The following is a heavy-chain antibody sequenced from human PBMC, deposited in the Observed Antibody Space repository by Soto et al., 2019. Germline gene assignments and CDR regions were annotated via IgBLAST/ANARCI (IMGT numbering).Heavy chain of an antibody. CDR2: ISWNSGSI. CDR3: AKDTGTTSNAFDI. D-gene: IGHD1-7*01. Sequence: GGSLRLSCAASGFTFDDYAMHWVRQAPGKGLEWVSGISWNSGSIGYADSVKGRFTISRDNAKNSLYLQMNSLRAEDTALYYCAKDTGTTSNAFDIWGQGTTVTVSS. CDR1: GFTFDDYA. V-gene: IGHV3-9*01. J-gene: IGHJ3*02.